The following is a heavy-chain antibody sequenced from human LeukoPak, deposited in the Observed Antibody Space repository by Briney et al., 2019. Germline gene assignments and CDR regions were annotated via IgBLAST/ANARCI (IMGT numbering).Heavy chain of an antibody. CDR2: ISAYNGNT. J-gene: IGHJ6*02. CDR1: GYTFTNYG. V-gene: IGHV1-18*01. CDR3: ARDRRLPYYYGMDV. D-gene: IGHD2-15*01. Sequence: ASVKVSCKASGYTFTNYGINWVRQAPGQGLEWMGWISAYNGNTDFAQKLQGRVTMTIDTSSSTAYMELRSLRSGDTAVYYCARDRRLPYYYGMDVWGQGTTVTVSS.